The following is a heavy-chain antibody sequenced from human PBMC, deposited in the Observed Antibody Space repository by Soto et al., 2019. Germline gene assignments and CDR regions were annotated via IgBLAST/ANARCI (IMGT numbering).Heavy chain of an antibody. CDR1: GFTFSTYD. CDR2: IGKAGDT. CDR3: VRDPAGHGMDV. Sequence: GGSLRLSYSASGFTFSTYDMQWVRQPTGKPLEWVSSIGKAGDTYYADSVKGRFTISRENAKNSLYLQMNGLRAGDTAVYYCVRDPAGHGMDVWGPGTTVTVSS. V-gene: IGHV3-13*04. J-gene: IGHJ6*02.